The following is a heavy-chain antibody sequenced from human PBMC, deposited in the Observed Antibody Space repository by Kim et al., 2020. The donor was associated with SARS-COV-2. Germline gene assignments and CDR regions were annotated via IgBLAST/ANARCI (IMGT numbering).Heavy chain of an antibody. CDR1: GFTFSTYG. CDR3: VRALGWGHYNGMDV. J-gene: IGHJ6*02. D-gene: IGHD3-16*01. CDR2: VWFDGSNN. Sequence: GGSLRLSCAASGFTFSTYGMHWVRQAPGKGLEWVAIVWFDGSNNYYADSVKGRFTISRDNSKNMLYLQMNSLRAEDTAVYYCVRALGWGHYNGMDVWGQGTTVTVSS. V-gene: IGHV3-33*01.